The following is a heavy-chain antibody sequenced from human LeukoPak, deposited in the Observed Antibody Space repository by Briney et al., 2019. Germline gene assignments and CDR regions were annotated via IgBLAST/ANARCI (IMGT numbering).Heavy chain of an antibody. CDR1: GGSISSTSYY. CDR2: IFYSGNT. Sequence: SETLSLTCTVSGGSISSTSYYRGWIRQPPGKGLEWIGSIFYSGNTYYNPSLKSRVTLSIDTSKNQFSLKLSSVTAADTAVYYCARSTAVAGIIWGQGTLVTVSS. J-gene: IGHJ4*02. D-gene: IGHD6-19*01. V-gene: IGHV4-39*07. CDR3: ARSTAVAGII.